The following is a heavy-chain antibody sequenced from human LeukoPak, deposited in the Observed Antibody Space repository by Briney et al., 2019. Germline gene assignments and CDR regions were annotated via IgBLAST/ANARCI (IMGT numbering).Heavy chain of an antibody. Sequence: ASVKVSCKASGYTFTSYAMNWVRQAPGQGLEWMGWISAYNGNTNYAQKLQGRVTMTTDTSTSTAYMELRSLRSDDTAVYYCARAPQWEPWNYWGQGTLVTVSS. CDR2: ISAYNGNT. CDR3: ARAPQWEPWNY. CDR1: GYTFTSYA. D-gene: IGHD1-26*01. J-gene: IGHJ4*02. V-gene: IGHV1-18*01.